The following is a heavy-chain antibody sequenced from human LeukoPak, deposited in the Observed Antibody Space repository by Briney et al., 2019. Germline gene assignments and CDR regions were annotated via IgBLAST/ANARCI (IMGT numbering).Heavy chain of an antibody. J-gene: IGHJ3*02. CDR2: IYHSGST. D-gene: IGHD3-22*01. Sequence: PSETLSLTCTVSGYSISSGYYWGWIRQPPGKGLEWIGSIYHSGSTYYNPSLKSRVTISVDTSKNQFSLKLSSVTAADTAVYYCARAGMIVVVNDAFDIWGQGTMVTVSS. V-gene: IGHV4-38-2*02. CDR3: ARAGMIVVVNDAFDI. CDR1: GYSISSGYY.